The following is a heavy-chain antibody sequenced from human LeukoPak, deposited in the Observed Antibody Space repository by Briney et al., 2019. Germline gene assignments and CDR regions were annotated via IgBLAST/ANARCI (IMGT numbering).Heavy chain of an antibody. J-gene: IGHJ4*02. V-gene: IGHV3-11*04. Sequence: SGGSLRLSCAVSGFTFSDYYMSWIRQAPGKGLEWVSYISSSGSTIYYADSVKGRFIISRDNAKNSLYLQMNSLRAEDTAVYYCAREFTLVLDYWGQGTLVTVSS. CDR3: AREFTLVLDY. CDR1: GFTFSDYY. CDR2: ISSSGSTI. D-gene: IGHD3-10*01.